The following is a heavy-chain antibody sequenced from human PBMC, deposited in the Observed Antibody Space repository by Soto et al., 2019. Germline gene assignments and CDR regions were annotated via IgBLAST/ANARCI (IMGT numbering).Heavy chain of an antibody. CDR1: GFTFSSYA. J-gene: IGHJ5*02. V-gene: IGHV3-23*01. Sequence: EVQLLESGGGLVQPGGSLRLSCAASGFTFSSYAMSWVRQAPGKGLEWVSAISGSGGSTYYADSVKGRFTISRDNSKNTLYLQMNSLRAEDTAVYYCAKELLIDSSGGYWFDPWGQGTLVTVSS. CDR2: ISGSGGST. D-gene: IGHD6-19*01. CDR3: AKELLIDSSGGYWFDP.